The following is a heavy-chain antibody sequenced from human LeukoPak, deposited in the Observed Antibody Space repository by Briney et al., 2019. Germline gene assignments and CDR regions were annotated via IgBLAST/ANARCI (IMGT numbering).Heavy chain of an antibody. V-gene: IGHV5-51*01. Sequence: KPGESLKISCQASGYTFRSYWIGWVRQMPGKGLEWMGIIYPGDSDTRYSPSFQGQVTISADKSISTAYLQWSSLKASDTAMYYCASPGRVPAAPFEYWGQGTLVTVSS. CDR3: ASPGRVPAAPFEY. CDR1: GYTFRSYW. J-gene: IGHJ4*02. CDR2: IYPGDSDT. D-gene: IGHD2-2*01.